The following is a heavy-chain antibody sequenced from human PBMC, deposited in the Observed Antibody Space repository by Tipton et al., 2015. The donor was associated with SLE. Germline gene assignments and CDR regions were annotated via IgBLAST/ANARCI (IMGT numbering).Heavy chain of an antibody. V-gene: IGHV4-61*10. CDR2: INHSGST. D-gene: IGHD3-22*01. J-gene: IGHJ6*03. CDR3: AREVGDYYGSSGRNYYYYMDV. Sequence: TLSLTCTVSGGSISSGSYYWSWIRQPAGKGLEWIGEINHSGSTNYNPSLKSRVTISLDTSKNQFSLKLSSVTAADTAVYYCAREVGDYYGSSGRNYYYYMDVWGKGTTVTVSS. CDR1: GGSISSGSYY.